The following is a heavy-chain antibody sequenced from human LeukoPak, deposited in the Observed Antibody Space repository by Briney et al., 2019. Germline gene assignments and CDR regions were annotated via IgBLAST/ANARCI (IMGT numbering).Heavy chain of an antibody. CDR2: IKQDGSEK. Sequence: GGSLRLSCAASGFTFSSYWMSWVRQAPGKGLEWVANIKQDGSEKYYVDSVKGRFTISRGNAKNSLYLQMNSLRAEDTAVYYCARDSVYGSGSYYNVLPSLYYYYYGMDVWGKGTTVTVSS. V-gene: IGHV3-7*03. J-gene: IGHJ6*04. D-gene: IGHD3-10*01. CDR1: GFTFSSYW. CDR3: ARDSVYGSGSYYNVLPSLYYYYYGMDV.